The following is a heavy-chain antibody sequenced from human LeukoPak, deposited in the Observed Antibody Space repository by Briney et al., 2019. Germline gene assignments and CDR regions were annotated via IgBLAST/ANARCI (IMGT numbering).Heavy chain of an antibody. V-gene: IGHV4-59*01. CDR3: ARDSYDILTGYDYYYGMDV. D-gene: IGHD3-9*01. CDR1: GGSITGFY. CDR2: VYYSGST. J-gene: IGHJ6*02. Sequence: PSETLSLTCTVSGGSITGFYWNWIRQPPGKGPGWIGYVYYSGSTNYNPSLKSRVTISVDTSKNQFSLRLSSVTAADTAVYYCARDSYDILTGYDYYYGMDVWGQGTTVTVSS.